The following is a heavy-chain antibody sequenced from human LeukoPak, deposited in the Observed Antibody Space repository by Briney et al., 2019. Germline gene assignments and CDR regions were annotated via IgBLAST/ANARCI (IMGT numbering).Heavy chain of an antibody. V-gene: IGHV3-9*01. J-gene: IGHJ4*02. D-gene: IGHD6-13*01. CDR2: ISWNSGSI. CDR3: ASRGSSWSFDY. CDR1: GFTFDDYA. Sequence: PGGSLRLSCAASGFTFDDYAMHWVRQAPGKGLEWVSGISWNSGSIGYADSVKGRFTISRDNAKNSLYLQMNSLRAEDTAVYYCASRGSSWSFDYWGQGTLVTVSS.